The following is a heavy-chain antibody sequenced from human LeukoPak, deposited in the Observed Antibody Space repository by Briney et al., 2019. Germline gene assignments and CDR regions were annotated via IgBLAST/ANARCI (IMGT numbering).Heavy chain of an antibody. CDR2: INHSGST. CDR3: ARVIEGYSSGWYLNFDY. Sequence: SETLSLTCAVYGGSFNGYYWSWIRQPPGKGLEWIGEINHSGSTNYSPSLKSRVTISIDTSKIQFSLKLSSVTAADTAVYYCARVIEGYSSGWYLNFDYWGQGTLVTVSS. V-gene: IGHV4-34*01. CDR1: GGSFNGYY. D-gene: IGHD6-19*01. J-gene: IGHJ4*02.